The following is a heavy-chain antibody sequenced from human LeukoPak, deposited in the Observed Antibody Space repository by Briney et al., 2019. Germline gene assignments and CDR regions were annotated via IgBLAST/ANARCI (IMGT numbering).Heavy chain of an antibody. Sequence: GASVKVSCKASGGTFSGSAISWVRQAPGQGLEWMGGIIPIFGTADYAQKFQGRATITADESTSTAYMEVSSLRSEDTAAYYCARGAVGYGDSYNYYNMDVWGQGTTVTVSS. J-gene: IGHJ6*02. CDR2: IIPIFGTA. CDR1: GGTFSGSA. CDR3: ARGAVGYGDSYNYYNMDV. V-gene: IGHV1-69*13. D-gene: IGHD4-17*01.